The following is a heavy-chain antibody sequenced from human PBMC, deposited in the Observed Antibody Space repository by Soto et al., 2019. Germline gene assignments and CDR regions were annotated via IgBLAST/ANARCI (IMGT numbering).Heavy chain of an antibody. V-gene: IGHV1-2*02. CDR2: ISPRTGGT. CDR3: VKGPYSFWSGYPSLDY. J-gene: IGHJ4*02. D-gene: IGHD3-3*01. Sequence: ASVKVSCKASGYTFTNYYLHWVRQAPGQGLEWMGWISPRTGGTKYAQTFQGRVTLTRDTSITTAYMELSSLRSDDTAVYYCVKGPYSFWSGYPSLDYWGQGTLVTVSS. CDR1: GYTFTNYY.